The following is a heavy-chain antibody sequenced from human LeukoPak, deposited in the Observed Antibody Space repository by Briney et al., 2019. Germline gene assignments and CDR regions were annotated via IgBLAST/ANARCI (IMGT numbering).Heavy chain of an antibody. CDR2: ISSSGSTI. Sequence: GGSLRLSCAASGFTFSSYSMNWVRQAPGKGLEWVSYISSSGSTIYYADSVKGRFTISRDNAKNSLYLQMNSLRAEDTAVYYCARDGWFGEFVDYWGQGTLVTVSS. V-gene: IGHV3-48*04. CDR1: GFTFSSYS. D-gene: IGHD3-10*01. J-gene: IGHJ4*02. CDR3: ARDGWFGEFVDY.